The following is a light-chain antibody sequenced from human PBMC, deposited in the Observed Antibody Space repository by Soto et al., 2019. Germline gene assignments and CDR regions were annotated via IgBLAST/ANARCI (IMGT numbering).Light chain of an antibody. V-gene: IGLV1-40*01. CDR1: SSNIGAGYD. CDR3: QSYDSSLRVYV. J-gene: IGLJ1*01. Sequence: QSVLTQPPSVSGAPGQRVTISCTGSSSNIGAGYDVHWYQQLPGTAPKLLIYGSSNRPSGVPDRFSGSKSGTSASLAITGLQAEDEADYYCQSYDSSLRVYVFGPGTKVTVL. CDR2: GSS.